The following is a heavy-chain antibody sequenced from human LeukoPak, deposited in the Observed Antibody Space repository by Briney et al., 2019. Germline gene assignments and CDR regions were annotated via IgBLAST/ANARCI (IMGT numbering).Heavy chain of an antibody. CDR2: ISSRSTYI. CDR3: ARVGSGAPGSYYNVGDY. J-gene: IGHJ4*02. Sequence: GGSLRLSCAASGFTFSDYNMNWVRQAPGKGLEWVSYISSRSTYIYYADSVKGRFTISRDNAKNSLYLQMSSLRAEDTAVYFCARVGSGAPGSYYNVGDYWGQGTLVTVSS. D-gene: IGHD3-10*01. CDR1: GFTFSDYN. V-gene: IGHV3-21*01.